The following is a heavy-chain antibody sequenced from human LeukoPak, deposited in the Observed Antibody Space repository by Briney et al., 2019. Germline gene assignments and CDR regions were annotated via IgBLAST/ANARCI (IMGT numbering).Heavy chain of an antibody. Sequence: PSETLSLTCAVYGGSFSGYYWSWIRQPPGKGLEWIGEINHSGSTNYDPSLKSRVTISVDTSKNQFSLQLNSVTPEDTAVYYCARDAKELLGYWGQGTLVTVSS. CDR2: INHSGST. CDR1: GGSFSGYY. J-gene: IGHJ4*02. CDR3: ARDAKELLGY. V-gene: IGHV4-34*01. D-gene: IGHD1-26*01.